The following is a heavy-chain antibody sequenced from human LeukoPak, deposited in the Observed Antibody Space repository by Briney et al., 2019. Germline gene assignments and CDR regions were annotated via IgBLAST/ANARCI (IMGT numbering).Heavy chain of an antibody. CDR3: ARESRRITIFGVVKG. D-gene: IGHD3-3*01. CDR1: GGSFSGYY. Sequence: SETLSLTCAVYGGSFSGYYWSWIRQPPGKGLEWNGEINHSGSTNYNPSLKSRVTISVDTSKNQFSLKLSSVTAADTAVYYCARESRRITIFGVVKGGGQGTLVTVSS. V-gene: IGHV4-34*01. CDR2: INHSGST. J-gene: IGHJ4*02.